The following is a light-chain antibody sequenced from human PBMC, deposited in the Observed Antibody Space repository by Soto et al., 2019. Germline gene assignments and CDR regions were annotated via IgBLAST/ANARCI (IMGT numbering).Light chain of an antibody. CDR2: LAS. CDR1: QNILSSSNNKNY. V-gene: IGKV4-1*01. J-gene: IGKJ4*01. CDR3: QQYYSTPLT. Sequence: DIVMTQSPDSLAVSLGERATINCKSSQNILSSSNNKNYLAWYQQKPGQSPRLLIYLASTRDSGVPGRFSGSASGTDFTLTISSLQAEDVAVYYCQQYYSTPLTFGGGTKVEMK.